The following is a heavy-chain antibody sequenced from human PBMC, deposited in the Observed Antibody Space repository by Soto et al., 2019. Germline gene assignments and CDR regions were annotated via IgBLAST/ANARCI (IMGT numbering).Heavy chain of an antibody. Sequence: GGSLRLSCTGSGFTFRDYAMSWFRQVPGKGLEWVGFIRSKAYGGTTECAASVKGRFTISRDDSESIAYLHMNSLETEDSAVYYCARRKYFDYWGQGALVTVSS. CDR1: GFTFRDYA. D-gene: IGHD6-6*01. J-gene: IGHJ4*02. CDR2: IRSKAYGGTT. V-gene: IGHV3-49*03. CDR3: ARRKYFDY.